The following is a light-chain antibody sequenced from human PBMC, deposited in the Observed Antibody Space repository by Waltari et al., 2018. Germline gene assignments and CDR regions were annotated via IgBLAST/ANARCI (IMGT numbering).Light chain of an antibody. V-gene: IGLV1-44*01. CDR1: MSNIGSNT. CDR2: RND. Sequence: QSVLTQPPSASATPGQSVTISCSGGMSNIGSNTVHWYQQFPGAAPKVLIYRNDQSPSGVPDRFSGSKAGTSASLGISGLQPEDEADYYCGTWDYSLNGAVFGGGTKLTVL. J-gene: IGLJ2*01. CDR3: GTWDYSLNGAV.